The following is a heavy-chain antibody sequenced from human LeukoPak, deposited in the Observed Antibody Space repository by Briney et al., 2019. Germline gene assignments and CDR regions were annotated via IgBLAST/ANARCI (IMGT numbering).Heavy chain of an antibody. CDR2: VYYSGST. CDR3: AREANSPTARYWYFDL. CDR1: GGTLSSYY. J-gene: IGHJ2*01. V-gene: IGHV4-59*01. D-gene: IGHD2-21*01. Sequence: SGTLSLTCTGSGGTLSSYYWSGLRQAPGKGVEGMGYVYYSGSTKYNPALMSGVTISLDTSEHQFSLQLSSVTAADTAVYYCAREANSPTARYWYFDLWGRGTQVTVSS.